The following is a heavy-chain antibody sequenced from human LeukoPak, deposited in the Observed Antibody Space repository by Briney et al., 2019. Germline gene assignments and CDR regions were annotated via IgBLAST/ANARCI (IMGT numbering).Heavy chain of an antibody. V-gene: IGHV4-31*03. CDR2: IYYSGGT. D-gene: IGHD2-2*01. CDR1: GGSISSGGYY. J-gene: IGHJ4*02. Sequence: PSETLSLTCTVSGGSISSGGYYWSWIRQHPGKGLEWIGYIYYSGGTYYNPSLKSRVTISVDTSKNQFSLKLSSVTAADTAVYYCAREIPLNPRRSSTSRKWYYFDYWGQGTLVTVSS. CDR3: AREIPLNPRRSSTSRKWYYFDY.